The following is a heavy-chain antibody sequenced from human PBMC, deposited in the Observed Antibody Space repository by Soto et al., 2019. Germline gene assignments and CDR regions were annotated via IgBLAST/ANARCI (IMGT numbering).Heavy chain of an antibody. J-gene: IGHJ3*02. CDR2: ISSDGSNK. V-gene: IGHV3-30*18. Sequence: QVQLVESGGGVVQPGRSLRLSCAASGFTFSSYGRHWVRQAPGKGLEWVAVISSDGSNKYYADSVKGRFTISRDNSKNALYVQMNGLRAEDTAVYYCAKIGDKLGRRVDAFDIWGQGTMVTVSS. CDR3: AKIGDKLGRRVDAFDI. D-gene: IGHD6-6*01. CDR1: GFTFSSYG.